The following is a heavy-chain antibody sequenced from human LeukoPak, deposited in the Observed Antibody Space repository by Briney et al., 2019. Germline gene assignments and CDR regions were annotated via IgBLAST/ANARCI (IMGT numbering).Heavy chain of an antibody. CDR3: ASSQRLRLGELSQWWFDP. D-gene: IGHD3-16*02. V-gene: IGHV4-59*08. Sequence: SETLSLTCTVSGGSISDYYWSWIRQPPGKGLEWIGHINNSGSTSYNSSLKSRVTISVHTSKNQFSLKLSSVTAADTAVYYCASSQRLRLGELSQWWFDPWGQGTLVTVSS. CDR1: GGSISDYY. CDR2: INNSGST. J-gene: IGHJ5*02.